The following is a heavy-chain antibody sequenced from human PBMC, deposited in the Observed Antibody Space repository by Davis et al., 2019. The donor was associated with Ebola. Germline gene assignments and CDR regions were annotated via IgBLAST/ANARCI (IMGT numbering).Heavy chain of an antibody. V-gene: IGHV1-18*01. CDR2: ISAYNGNT. J-gene: IGHJ6*02. D-gene: IGHD2-15*01. CDR3: ARGGYCSGGSCYSMYYYYYYGMDV. Sequence: ASVTVSCKASGYTFTSYGISWVRQAPGQGLEWMGWISAYNGNTNYAQKLQGRVTMTTDTSTSTAYMELRSLRSDDTAVYYCARGGYCSGGSCYSMYYYYYYGMDVWGQGTTVTVSS. CDR1: GYTFTSYG.